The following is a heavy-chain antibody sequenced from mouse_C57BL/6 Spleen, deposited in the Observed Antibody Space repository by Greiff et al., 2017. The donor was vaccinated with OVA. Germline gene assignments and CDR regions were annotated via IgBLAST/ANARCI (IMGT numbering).Heavy chain of an antibody. CDR1: GYTFTSYW. D-gene: IGHD2-3*01. CDR2: IHPSDSDT. J-gene: IGHJ2*01. V-gene: IGHV1-74*01. CDR3: ARVYDGYLYYFDY. Sequence: VQLQQPGAELVKPGASVKVSCKASGYTFTSYWMHWVKQRPGQGLEWIGRIHPSDSDTNYNQKFKGKATLTVDKSSSTAYMQLSSLTSEDSAVYYCARVYDGYLYYFDYWGQGTTLTVSS.